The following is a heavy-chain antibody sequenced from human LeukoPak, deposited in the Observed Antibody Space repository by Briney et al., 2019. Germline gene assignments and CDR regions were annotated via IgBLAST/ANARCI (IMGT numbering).Heavy chain of an antibody. CDR2: INAGIGNT. CDR1: GYIFTTYA. Sequence: ASVKVSCKASGYIFTTYAMNWVRQAPGQSLEWMGWINAGIGNTKYLQKFQGRVTITRDTSANIAYMELSSLRSEDTAVYYCATTVSAGTYRYFQHWGQGTLVTVSS. V-gene: IGHV1-3*01. CDR3: ATTVSAGTYRYFQH. D-gene: IGHD6-13*01. J-gene: IGHJ1*01.